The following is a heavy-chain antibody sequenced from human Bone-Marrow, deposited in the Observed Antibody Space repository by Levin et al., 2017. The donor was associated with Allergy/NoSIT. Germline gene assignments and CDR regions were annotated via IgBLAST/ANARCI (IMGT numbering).Heavy chain of an antibody. CDR3: AKLGGFGEFSYYAMDV. V-gene: IGHV3-30*18. Sequence: GESRKISCTASGFTFSNHGMHWVRQAPGKGLEWVALISSDGSNKFYADSAKGRFTISRDDSKTTVFLEMNSLRAEDTAVYYCAKLGGFGEFSYYAMDVWGRGTAVTVSS. D-gene: IGHD3-10*01. CDR2: ISSDGSNK. J-gene: IGHJ6*02. CDR1: GFTFSNHG.